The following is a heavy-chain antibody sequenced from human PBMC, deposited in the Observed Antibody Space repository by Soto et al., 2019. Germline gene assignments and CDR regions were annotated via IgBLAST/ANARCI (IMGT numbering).Heavy chain of an antibody. D-gene: IGHD3-22*01. J-gene: IGHJ1*01. CDR1: GYTFTNYA. Sequence: GASVKVSCKASGYTFTNYAMHWVRQAPGQRLEWMGWINAGNGNTKYSQKFQGRVTITRDTSASTAYMEISSLRSEDTAVYYCADSSGYYYPSTFQHWGQGTLVTVSS. CDR3: ADSSGYYYPSTFQH. V-gene: IGHV1-3*01. CDR2: INAGNGNT.